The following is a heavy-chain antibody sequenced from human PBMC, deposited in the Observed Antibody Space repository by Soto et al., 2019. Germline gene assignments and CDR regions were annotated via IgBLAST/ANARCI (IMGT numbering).Heavy chain of an antibody. Sequence: GGSLRLSCAASGFTFSSYAMHWVRQAPGKGLEWVAVISYDGSNKYYVDSVKGRFNISRDNSKNTLYLQMNILRAEDSAVYYCARGAAAGTDQYFQPWGQGTLVTVSS. J-gene: IGHJ1*01. D-gene: IGHD6-13*01. CDR2: ISYDGSNK. CDR1: GFTFSSYA. V-gene: IGHV3-30-3*01. CDR3: ARGAAAGTDQYFQP.